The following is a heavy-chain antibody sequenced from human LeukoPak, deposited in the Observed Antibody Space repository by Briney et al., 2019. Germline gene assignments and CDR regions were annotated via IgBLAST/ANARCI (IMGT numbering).Heavy chain of an antibody. CDR1: GGSFSGYY. Sequence: PSETLSLTCAVYGGSFSGYYWSWIRQPPGKGLEWIGEINHSGSTNFNPSLKSRVTISVDTSKNQFSLKLSSVTAADTAVYYCARGSGLLWFGELLWWFDPWGQGTLVTVSS. CDR3: ARGSGLLWFGELLWWFDP. D-gene: IGHD3-10*01. V-gene: IGHV4-34*01. CDR2: INHSGST. J-gene: IGHJ5*02.